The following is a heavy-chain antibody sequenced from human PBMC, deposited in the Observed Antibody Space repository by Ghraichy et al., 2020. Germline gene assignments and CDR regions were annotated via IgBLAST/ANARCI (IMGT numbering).Heavy chain of an antibody. Sequence: GGSLRLSCTGTGLTYSRSWMTWVRQALGKGPEWVAHIKEDGSETYYMDSGKGRFTISRDNTKNSLYLQMSSLTVEDTAVYFCARDRDGDLDYWGQGTLVNVSS. CDR3: ARDRDGDLDY. CDR1: GLTYSRSW. D-gene: IGHD5-24*01. J-gene: IGHJ4*02. V-gene: IGHV3-7*03. CDR2: IKEDGSET.